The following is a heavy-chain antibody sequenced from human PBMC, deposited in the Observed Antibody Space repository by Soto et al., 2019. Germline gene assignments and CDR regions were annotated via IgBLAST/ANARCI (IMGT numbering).Heavy chain of an antibody. CDR1: GGTFSSYT. CDR2: IIPILGIA. J-gene: IGHJ5*02. Sequence: SVKVSCKASGGTFSSYTISWVRQAPGQGLEWMGRIIPILGIANYAQKFQGRVTITADKSTSTAYMELSSLRSEDTAVYYCARLIAATVTSWFDPWGQGTLVTV. V-gene: IGHV1-69*02. CDR3: ARLIAATVTSWFDP. D-gene: IGHD6-13*01.